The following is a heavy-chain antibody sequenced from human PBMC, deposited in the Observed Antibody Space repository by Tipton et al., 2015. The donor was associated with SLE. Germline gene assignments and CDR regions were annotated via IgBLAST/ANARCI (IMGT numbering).Heavy chain of an antibody. J-gene: IGHJ6*03. CDR2: IYYSGST. V-gene: IGHV4-39*07. CDR1: GGSLSSTSYY. D-gene: IGHD6-19*01. CDR3: AGEGLEASYYYYRDV. Sequence: TLSLTCSVSGGSLSSTSYYWGWIRQLPGKGLEWIGNIYYSGSTYYSPSLKSRVTISVDTSKNQFSLKLSSVTAADTAVYYCAGEGLEASYYYYRDVWGKGTTLTVS.